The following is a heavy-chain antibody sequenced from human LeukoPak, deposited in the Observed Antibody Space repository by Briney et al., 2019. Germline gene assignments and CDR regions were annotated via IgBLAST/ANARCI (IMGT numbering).Heavy chain of an antibody. V-gene: IGHV3-21*01. CDR2: ISSSSSYI. J-gene: IGHJ6*02. D-gene: IGHD3-22*01. Sequence: PGGSLRLSCAASGFTFSSYAMSWVRQAPGKGLEWVSSISSSSSYIYYADSVKGRFTISRDNAKNSLYLQMNSLRAEDTAVYYCARDQRYYDSTGYGMDVWGQGTTVTVSS. CDR3: ARDQRYYDSTGYGMDV. CDR1: GFTFSSYA.